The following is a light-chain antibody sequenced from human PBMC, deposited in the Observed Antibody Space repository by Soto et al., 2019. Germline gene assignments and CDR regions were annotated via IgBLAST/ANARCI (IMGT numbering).Light chain of an antibody. CDR3: QQYGSSPVT. CDR1: QSVSSSY. CDR2: GAS. Sequence: EIVLTQSPGTLSLSPGERATLSCRASQSVSSSYLAWYQQKPGQAPRLLIYGASSSATGIPDRVSGSGSGTDFTSTISRLEPEDFAVYYCQQYGSSPVTFGPGTKVDIK. J-gene: IGKJ3*01. V-gene: IGKV3-20*01.